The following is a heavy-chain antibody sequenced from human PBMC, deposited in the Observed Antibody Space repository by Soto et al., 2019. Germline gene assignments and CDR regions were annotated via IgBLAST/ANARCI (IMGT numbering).Heavy chain of an antibody. CDR2: IYSGGST. J-gene: IGHJ3*02. D-gene: IGHD5-12*01. CDR3: ARDRGGYSGYDDAFDI. CDR1: GFTVSSNY. Sequence: GGSLRLSCAASGFTVSSNYMSWVRQAPGKGLEWVSVIYSGGSTYYADSVKGRFTISRHNSKNTLYIQMNSLRAEDTAVYYCARDRGGYSGYDDAFDIWGQGTMVTVSS. V-gene: IGHV3-66*01.